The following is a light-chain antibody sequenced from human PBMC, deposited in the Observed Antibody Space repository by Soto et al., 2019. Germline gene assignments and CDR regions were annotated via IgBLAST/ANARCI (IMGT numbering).Light chain of an antibody. V-gene: IGKV1-5*03. CDR1: QSVKSW. Sequence: DIQLTQSPSTLSASVGDRVTITCRASQSVKSWLAWYQQKPGEAPKLLIYKASTFGSGVPSRFSGSASGTEFTLTISSLQPDDFAMYYCQQYNSYSWLSFGGGTKVDI. J-gene: IGKJ4*01. CDR2: KAS. CDR3: QQYNSYSWLS.